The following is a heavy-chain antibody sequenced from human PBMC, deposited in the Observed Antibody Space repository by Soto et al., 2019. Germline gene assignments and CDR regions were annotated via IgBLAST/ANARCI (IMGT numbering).Heavy chain of an antibody. CDR1: GFTFSSYA. Sequence: QVQLVESGGGEVQPGRSLRLSCAASGFTFSSYAMHWVRQAPGKGLEWVAVISYDGSNKYYADSVKGRFTISRDNSKNTLYLQMNSLRAEDTAVYYCARALRYFDWLSPLDYWGQGTLVTVSS. V-gene: IGHV3-30-3*01. J-gene: IGHJ4*02. CDR3: ARALRYFDWLSPLDY. CDR2: ISYDGSNK. D-gene: IGHD3-9*01.